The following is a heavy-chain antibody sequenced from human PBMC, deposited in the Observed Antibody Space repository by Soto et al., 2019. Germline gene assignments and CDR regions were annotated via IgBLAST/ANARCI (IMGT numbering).Heavy chain of an antibody. CDR1: GLSFSTIGVG. D-gene: IGHD1-26*01. CDR3: AASSRQYSYYLTFDY. V-gene: IGHV2-5*01. J-gene: IGHJ4*02. CDR2: VYWNDDK. Sequence: SGPTLVNPTHTLTLTCTFSGLSFSTIGVGVGWIRQPPEKALEWLSLVYWNDDKRYSPSLESRITITKDTSKNQVVMTMTKMEPADTETYYCAASSRQYSYYLTFDYWGQGALVTV.